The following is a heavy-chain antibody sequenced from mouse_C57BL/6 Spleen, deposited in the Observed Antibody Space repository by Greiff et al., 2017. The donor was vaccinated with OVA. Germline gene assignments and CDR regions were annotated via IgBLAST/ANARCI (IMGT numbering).Heavy chain of an antibody. CDR2: ISGGGGNT. V-gene: IGHV5-9*04. D-gene: IGHD3-2*02. Sequence: EVQVVESGGGLVKPGGSLKLSCAASGFTFSSYTMSWVRQTPEQRLEWVATISGGGGNTYYPDSVKGRFTLSRDNAENTLNMQMSRLRCEDTAVYYCARPDSTGYYVDDWGQGTTLTVSS. J-gene: IGHJ2*01. CDR3: ARPDSTGYYVDD. CDR1: GFTFSSYT.